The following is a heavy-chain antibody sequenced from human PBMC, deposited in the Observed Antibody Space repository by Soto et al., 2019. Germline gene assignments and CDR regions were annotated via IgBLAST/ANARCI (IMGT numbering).Heavy chain of an antibody. CDR1: GGSISSGGYY. Sequence: QVQLQESGPGLVKPSQTLSLTCTVSGGSISSGGYYWSWIRQHPGKGLEWIGYIYYSGSTYYNPSLKRRVTISVDTSKNQFSLQLSSVTAADTAVYYCARGNRGNYVFDPWGQGTLVTVSS. V-gene: IGHV4-31*03. D-gene: IGHD1-7*01. CDR3: ARGNRGNYVFDP. J-gene: IGHJ5*02. CDR2: IYYSGST.